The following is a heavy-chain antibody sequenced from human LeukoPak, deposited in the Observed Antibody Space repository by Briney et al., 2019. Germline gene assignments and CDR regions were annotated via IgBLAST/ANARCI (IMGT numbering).Heavy chain of an antibody. V-gene: IGHV4-38-2*02. J-gene: IGHJ4*02. CDR1: GYSISSGYY. CDR3: ARVCDSHFDY. CDR2: IYHSGST. D-gene: IGHD3-22*01. Sequence: SETLSLTCTVSGYSISSGYYWGWIRQPPGKRMEWIGSIYHSGSTYYNPSLKSRVTISVDTSKNQFSLKLSSVTAADTAVYYCARVCDSHFDYWGQGTLVTVSS.